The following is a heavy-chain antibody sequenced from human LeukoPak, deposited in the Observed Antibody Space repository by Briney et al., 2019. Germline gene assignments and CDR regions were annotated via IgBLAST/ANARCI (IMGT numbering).Heavy chain of an antibody. Sequence: SQTLSLTCNVSGGSINTANYYWTWIRPPPGKDLVGIWYITYGGTPYYNPSLNSRVTTSLDTSKNQFSLILTFATAADTAMYCCASDRYGDFEDYWGQGTLVTGSS. CDR3: ASDRYGDFEDY. J-gene: IGHJ4*02. D-gene: IGHD4-17*01. CDR1: GGSINTANYY. V-gene: IGHV4-30-4*08. CDR2: ITYGGTP.